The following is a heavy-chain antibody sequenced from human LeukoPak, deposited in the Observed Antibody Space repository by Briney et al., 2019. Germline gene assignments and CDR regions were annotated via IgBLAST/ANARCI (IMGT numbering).Heavy chain of an antibody. V-gene: IGHV3-21*01. D-gene: IGHD3-10*01. J-gene: IGHJ4*02. Sequence: PGGSLRLSCAASGFTFSSHSMNWVRQAPGKGLEWVSSISSSSSYIYYADSVKGRFTISRDNAKNSLYLQMNSLRAEDTAVYYCARDGTITSYYFDYWGQGTLVTVSS. CDR3: ARDGTITSYYFDY. CDR1: GFTFSSHS. CDR2: ISSSSSYI.